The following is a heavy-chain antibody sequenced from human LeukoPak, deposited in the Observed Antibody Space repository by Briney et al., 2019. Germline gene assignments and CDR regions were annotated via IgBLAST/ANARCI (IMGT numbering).Heavy chain of an antibody. D-gene: IGHD1-26*01. V-gene: IGHV3-30*02. Sequence: GGSLRLSCAASGFTFSSYSMNRVRQAPGKGLEWVAFIRYDGSNKYYAYSVKGRFTISRDNSKNTLSLQMNGLRPEDTAVYYCAKSWGSTRPYYNYMDVWGKGTTVTVSS. CDR1: GFTFSSYS. CDR2: IRYDGSNK. CDR3: AKSWGSTRPYYNYMDV. J-gene: IGHJ6*03.